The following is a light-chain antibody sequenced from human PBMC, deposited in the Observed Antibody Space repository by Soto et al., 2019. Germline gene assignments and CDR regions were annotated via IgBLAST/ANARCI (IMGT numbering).Light chain of an antibody. CDR3: CSSAGMDSYV. CDR2: DVS. V-gene: IGLV2-11*01. J-gene: IGLJ1*01. CDR1: SSDVVGYNY. Sequence: QSALTQPRSASGSPGQPVTIPCTGPSSDVVGYNYVSWYQQHPANAPTHMIYDVSKRPSGVPARLSGCKSGTTAALLIAGLHADDEADDYCCSSAGMDSYVFAAGTKVTVL.